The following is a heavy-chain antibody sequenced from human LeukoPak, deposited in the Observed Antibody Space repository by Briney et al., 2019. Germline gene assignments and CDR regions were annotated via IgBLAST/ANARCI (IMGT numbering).Heavy chain of an antibody. D-gene: IGHD5-12*01. V-gene: IGHV1-8*03. CDR2: MNPNSGNT. J-gene: IGHJ6*03. Sequence: ASVKVSCKASGYTFTSYDINWVRQATGQGLEWMGWMNPNSGNTGYAQKFQGRVTITRNTSISTAYMELSSLRSEDTAVYYCARGGRGEVATTKDYYYYYYYYMDVWGKGTTVTVSS. CDR3: ARGGRGEVATTKDYYYYYYYYMDV. CDR1: GYTFTSYD.